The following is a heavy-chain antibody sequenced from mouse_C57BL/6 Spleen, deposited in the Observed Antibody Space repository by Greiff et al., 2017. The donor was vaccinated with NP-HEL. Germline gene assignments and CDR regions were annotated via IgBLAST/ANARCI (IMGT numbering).Heavy chain of an antibody. Sequence: QVQLQQPGAELVRPGSSVKLSCKASGYTFTSYWMNWVKQRPIQGLEWIGNIDPSDSETHYNQKFKDKATLTVDKSSSTAYMQLSSLTSESSAVYDGARVGRGGDYFDYWGQGTTLTVSS. CDR3: ARVGRGGDYFDY. CDR2: IDPSDSET. J-gene: IGHJ2*01. V-gene: IGHV1-52*01. D-gene: IGHD4-1*01. CDR1: GYTFTSYW.